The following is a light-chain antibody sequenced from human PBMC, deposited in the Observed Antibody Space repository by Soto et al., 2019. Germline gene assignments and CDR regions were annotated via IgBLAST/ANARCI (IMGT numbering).Light chain of an antibody. CDR1: SRDFGGYNY. CDR2: DVS. V-gene: IGLV2-14*01. Sequence: QSLLTQPPSFSGPPGQSITISGTGTSRDFGGYNYVSWYQQHPGKAPKVMIYDVSNRPSGVSNRFSGSKSGNTASLNISGLQAEDEADYYCSSYTASSTLYVLGHGTKVTGL. J-gene: IGLJ1*01. CDR3: SSYTASSTLYV.